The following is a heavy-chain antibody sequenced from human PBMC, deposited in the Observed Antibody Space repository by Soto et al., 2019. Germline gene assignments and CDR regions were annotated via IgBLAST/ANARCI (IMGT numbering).Heavy chain of an antibody. CDR1: GYTFTTRW. CDR3: ARHTANTYGYNMDV. CDR2: IYPSDSYT. J-gene: IGHJ6*02. V-gene: IGHV5-10-1*01. D-gene: IGHD5-18*01. Sequence: GESLKISCEGSGYTFTTRWISWVRQLPGKGLEWMGRIYPSDSYTDYSPSFQGHVTITADKSISSAYLQWSSLKASDSAMYYCARHTANTYGYNMDVGGQGTTVTVPS.